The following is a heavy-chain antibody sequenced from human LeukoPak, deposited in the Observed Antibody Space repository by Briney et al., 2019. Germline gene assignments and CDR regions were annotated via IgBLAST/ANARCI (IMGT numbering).Heavy chain of an antibody. D-gene: IGHD3-10*01. CDR2: INHSGST. CDR1: GGSFSGYY. J-gene: IGHJ5*02. V-gene: IGHV4-34*01. Sequence: SETLSLTCAVYGGSFSGYYWSWIRQPPGKGLEWIGEINHSGSTSYNPSLKSRVTISVDTSKNQFSLKLSSVTAADTAVYYCARHGGWFGELSWFDPGGQGTLVTVSS. CDR3: ARHGGWFGELSWFDP.